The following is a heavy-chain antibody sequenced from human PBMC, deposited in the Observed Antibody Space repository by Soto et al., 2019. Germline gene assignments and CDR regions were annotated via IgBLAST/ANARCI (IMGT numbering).Heavy chain of an antibody. J-gene: IGHJ4*02. CDR3: VKAFKADTVTTYFDH. V-gene: IGHV3-9*01. Sequence: EVELVESGGGLVKPGRSLRLSCAASGLSFDDSAMNWVRQVPGKGLEWVAGISWNSGRFGYVDSVKGRFTISRDNAKNSLYLQMDSLRPEDKALYYCVKAFKADTVTTYFDHWGRGALVTVS. D-gene: IGHD4-17*01. CDR1: GLSFDDSA. CDR2: ISWNSGRF.